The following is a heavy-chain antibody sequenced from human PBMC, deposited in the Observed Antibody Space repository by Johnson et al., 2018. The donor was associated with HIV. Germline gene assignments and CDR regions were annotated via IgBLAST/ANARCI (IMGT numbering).Heavy chain of an antibody. CDR3: ARGGRWGWRGNDAFDI. CDR1: GFTFDDYG. CDR2: IYSGGHT. V-gene: IGHV3-66*02. D-gene: IGHD3-3*01. Sequence: VQLVESGRGVVRPGGSLRVSCAASGFTFDDYGMSWVRPAPGKGLEWVSIIYSGGHTYYADSVTGRFPISRDNSKNTLYLQMNRLRDEDTAVYYCARGGRWGWRGNDAFDIWGQGTMVTVSS. J-gene: IGHJ3*02.